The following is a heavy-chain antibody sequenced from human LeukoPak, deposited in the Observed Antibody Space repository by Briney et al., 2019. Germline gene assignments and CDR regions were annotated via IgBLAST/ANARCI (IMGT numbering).Heavy chain of an antibody. V-gene: IGHV4-61*02. CDR3: ARDLRLVIAAGWFDP. CDR2: IYTSGST. J-gene: IGHJ5*02. CDR1: GGSISSGGYY. Sequence: SQTLSLTCTVSGGSISSGGYYWSWIRQPAGKGLEWIGRIYTSGSTNYNPSLKGRVTISVDTSKNQFSLKLSSVTAADTAVYYCARDLRLVIAAGWFDPWGQGTLVTVSS. D-gene: IGHD2-21*01.